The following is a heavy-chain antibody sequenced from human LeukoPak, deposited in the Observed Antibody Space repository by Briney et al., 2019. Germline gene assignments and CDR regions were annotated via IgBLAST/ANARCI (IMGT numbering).Heavy chain of an antibody. V-gene: IGHV1-3*01. Sequence: ASVKVSCKASGYTFTSYAMHWVRQAPGQRLEWMGWINAGNGNTKYSQKFQGRVTITRDTSASTAYMELSSLRSEDTAVYYCARARSYYYDSSNSLDYWGQGTLVTVSS. CDR1: GYTFTSYA. CDR2: INAGNGNT. J-gene: IGHJ4*02. D-gene: IGHD3-22*01. CDR3: ARARSYYYDSSNSLDY.